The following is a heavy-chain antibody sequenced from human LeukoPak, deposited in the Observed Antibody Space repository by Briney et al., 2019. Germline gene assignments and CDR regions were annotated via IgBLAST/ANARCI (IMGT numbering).Heavy chain of an antibody. CDR2: ISGSGGST. CDR3: AKSREGTYGCKGVDYDY. Sequence: GGSLRLSCAASGFTFSSYAMSWVRQAPGKGLEWVSAISGSGGSTYYADSVKGRFTISRDNSKNTLYLQMNSLRAEDTAVYYCAKSREGTYGCKGVDYDYWGQGTLVTVSS. D-gene: IGHD4-23*01. CDR1: GFTFSSYA. J-gene: IGHJ4*02. V-gene: IGHV3-23*01.